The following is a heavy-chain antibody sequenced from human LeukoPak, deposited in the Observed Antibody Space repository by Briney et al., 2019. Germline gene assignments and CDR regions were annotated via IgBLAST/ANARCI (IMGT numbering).Heavy chain of an antibody. CDR3: ARDCSSTSCYSGLDY. D-gene: IGHD2-2*01. V-gene: IGHV3-30*04. J-gene: IGHJ4*02. CDR1: GFTFSSYA. Sequence: GGSLRLSCAASGFTFSSYAMHWVRQAPGEGLEWVAVISYDGSNKYYADSVKGRFTISRDNSKNTLYLQRNSLRAEDTAVYYCARDCSSTSCYSGLDYWGQGTLVTVSS. CDR2: ISYDGSNK.